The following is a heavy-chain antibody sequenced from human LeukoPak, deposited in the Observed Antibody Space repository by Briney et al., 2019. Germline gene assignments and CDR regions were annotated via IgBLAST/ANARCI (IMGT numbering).Heavy chain of an antibody. CDR2: ISYDGSNK. J-gene: IGHJ4*02. V-gene: IGHV3-30*04. D-gene: IGHD3-22*01. CDR1: GFTFSSYA. CDR3: ARGPDSFTMIVVGFDY. Sequence: GRSLRLSCAASGFTFSSYAMHWVRQAPGKGLEWVAVISYDGSNKYYADSVKGRFTISRDNSKNTLYLQMNSLRTEDTAVYYCARGPDSFTMIVVGFDYWGQGTLVTVSS.